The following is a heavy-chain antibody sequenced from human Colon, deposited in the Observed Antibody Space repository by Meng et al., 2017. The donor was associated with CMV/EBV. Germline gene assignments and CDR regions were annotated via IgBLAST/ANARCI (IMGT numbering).Heavy chain of an antibody. V-gene: IGHV3-23*01. D-gene: IGHD4-17*01. Sequence: GESLKISCAASGFTFSSYAMHWVRQAPGEGLEWVSVISGSGGSTYYADSVKGRFTISRDNSKNTLYLQMNSLRVEDTAVYYCAKESVTTSVYYQYFGMDVWGQGTTVTVSS. CDR3: AKESVTTSVYYQYFGMDV. J-gene: IGHJ6*02. CDR2: ISGSGGST. CDR1: GFTFSSYA.